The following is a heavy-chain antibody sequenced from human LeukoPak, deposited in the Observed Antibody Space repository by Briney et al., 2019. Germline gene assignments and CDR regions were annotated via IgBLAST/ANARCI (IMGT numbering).Heavy chain of an antibody. J-gene: IGHJ4*02. CDR2: IYYSGST. CDR1: GGSISSGDYY. CDR3: ASITGGYIDY. V-gene: IGHV4-30-4*08. Sequence: SETLSLTCTVSGGSISSGDYYWSWIRQPPGKGLEWIGYIYYSGSTYYTPSLKSRVTISVDTSKNQFSLQLSSVPAADTAVYYCASITGGYIDYWGQGTLVTVSS. D-gene: IGHD2-8*02.